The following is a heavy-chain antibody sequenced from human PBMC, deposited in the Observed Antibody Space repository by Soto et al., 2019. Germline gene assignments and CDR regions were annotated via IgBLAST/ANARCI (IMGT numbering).Heavy chain of an antibody. CDR3: ARGRDEYKLGNV. CDR2: IHPSGST. J-gene: IGHJ6*02. D-gene: IGHD1-1*01. CDR1: GGAISSSSYY. Sequence: SEALSLTCTVAGGAISSSSYYWGWIRQSPVKGLEWIGEIHPSGSTNYNPSLTSRVTITVDTCKNQFSLKLTSLTAADTAVYYCARGRDEYKLGNVWGHGTTVTVSS. V-gene: IGHV4-39*07.